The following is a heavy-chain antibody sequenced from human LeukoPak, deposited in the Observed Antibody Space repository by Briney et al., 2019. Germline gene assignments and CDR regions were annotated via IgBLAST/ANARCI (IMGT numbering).Heavy chain of an antibody. CDR2: IYYSGST. CDR1: GGSISSYY. D-gene: IGHD2-15*01. J-gene: IGHJ4*02. CDR3: ARAPKPCSGGSCYSGFGYFDY. Sequence: SETLSLTCTASGGSISSYYWSWIRQPPGKGLEWIGYIYYSGSTNYNPSLKSRVTISVDTSKNQFSLKLSSVTAADTAVYYCARAPKPCSGGSCYSGFGYFDYWGQGTLVTVSS. V-gene: IGHV4-59*01.